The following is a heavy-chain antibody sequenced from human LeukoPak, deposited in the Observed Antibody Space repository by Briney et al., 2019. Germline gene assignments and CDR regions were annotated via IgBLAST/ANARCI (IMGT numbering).Heavy chain of an antibody. CDR1: AFTFKTYT. J-gene: IGHJ4*02. CDR2: ISTAGNLI. V-gene: IGHV3-21*01. CDR3: ARTVEGHFDL. Sequence: PGGSLRLSCVASAFTFKTYTLNWVRQTPGKGLEWVSYISTAGNLINYADSVRGRFTISRDNAKNSLYLYMSSLTPEDAAVYYCARTVEGHFDLRGQGTLVTVSS. D-gene: IGHD5-24*01.